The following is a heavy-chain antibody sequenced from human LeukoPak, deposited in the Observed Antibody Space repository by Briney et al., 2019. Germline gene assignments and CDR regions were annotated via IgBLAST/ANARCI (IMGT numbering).Heavy chain of an antibody. CDR3: ARDRGNGLNPFDS. CDR1: GFTFSSYW. Sequence: GGSLRLSCAASGFTFSSYWMHWVRQAPGKGLVWVARISTDGSTTSYVDSVKGRFTISRDNAKNSLYLQMNNVRAEDTAVYYCARDRGNGLNPFDSWGQGTLVTVSS. CDR2: ISTDGSTT. V-gene: IGHV3-74*01. J-gene: IGHJ4*02. D-gene: IGHD3-10*01.